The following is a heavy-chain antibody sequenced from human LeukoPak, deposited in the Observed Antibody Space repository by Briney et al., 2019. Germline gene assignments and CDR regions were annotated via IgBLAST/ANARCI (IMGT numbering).Heavy chain of an antibody. J-gene: IGHJ3*02. CDR3: AREVQGDAFDI. Sequence: SENLSLTCTVSGGSISSGSYYWSWIRQPAGKGLEWIGRIYTSGSTNYNPSLKSRVTISVDTSKNQLSLKLSSVTAADTAVYYCAREVQGDAFDIWGQGTMVTVSS. V-gene: IGHV4-61*02. CDR2: IYTSGST. CDR1: GGSISSGSYY.